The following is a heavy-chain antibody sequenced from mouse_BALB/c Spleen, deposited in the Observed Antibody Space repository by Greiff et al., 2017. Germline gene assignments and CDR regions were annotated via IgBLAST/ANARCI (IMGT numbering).Heavy chain of an antibody. CDR1: GYTFTEYT. CDR3: ARSDDYDGVPYAMDY. Sequence: EVQVVESGPELVKPGASVKISCKTSGYTFTEYTMHWVKQSHGKSLEWIGGINPNNGGTSYNQKFKGKATLTVDKSSSTAYMELRSLTSEDSAVYYCARSDDYDGVPYAMDYWGQGTSVTVSS. V-gene: IGHV1-18*01. J-gene: IGHJ4*01. CDR2: INPNNGGT. D-gene: IGHD2-4*01.